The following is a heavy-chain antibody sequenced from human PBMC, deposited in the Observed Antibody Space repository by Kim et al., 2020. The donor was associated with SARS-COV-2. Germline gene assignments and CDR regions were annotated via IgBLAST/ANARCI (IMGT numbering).Heavy chain of an antibody. CDR3: ARDQDGSQGSAFDA. V-gene: IGHV1-2*02. D-gene: IGHD1-26*01. Sequence: ASVKVSCKAQRYIFNRHYLHWVRQAPGQGPEWMGWIHPTNGVTEYAQNLQGRVTLTTDMSISTVYMELRSLTSDDTAMYYCARDQDGSQGSAFDAWGQGTMVTVSS. CDR1: RYIFNRHY. CDR2: IHPTNGVT. J-gene: IGHJ3*01.